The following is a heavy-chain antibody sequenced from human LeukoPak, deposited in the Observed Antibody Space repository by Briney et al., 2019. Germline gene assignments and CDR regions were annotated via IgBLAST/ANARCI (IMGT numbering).Heavy chain of an antibody. V-gene: IGHV4-59*01. D-gene: IGHD2-21*01. J-gene: IGHJ4*02. Sequence: PSETLSLTSAVSGGSISNYYWNWIRQPPGKGLDGIGYIYYSGSTNYNPSLKSRVTISVDTSKNQFSLKLSSVTAADTAVYHCARGVVIAPQTFDYWGQGTLVTVSS. CDR2: IYYSGST. CDR3: ARGVVIAPQTFDY. CDR1: GGSISNYY.